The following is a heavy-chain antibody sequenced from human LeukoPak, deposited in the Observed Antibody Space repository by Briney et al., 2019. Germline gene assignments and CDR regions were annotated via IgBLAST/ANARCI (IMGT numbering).Heavy chain of an antibody. J-gene: IGHJ4*02. D-gene: IGHD3-16*01. CDR2: ISWNSGSI. CDR1: GFTFDDYA. Sequence: PGGSLRLSCAASGFTFDDYAMHWVRQAPGKGLEWVSGISWNSGSIGYADSVKGRFTISRDNAKNSLYLQMNSLRAEDTALYYCAKDMGTVGPIWVFDYWGQGTLVTVSS. CDR3: AKDMGTVGPIWVFDY. V-gene: IGHV3-9*01.